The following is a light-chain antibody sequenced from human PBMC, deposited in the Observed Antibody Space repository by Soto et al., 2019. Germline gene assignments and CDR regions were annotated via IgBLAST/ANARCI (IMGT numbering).Light chain of an antibody. CDR2: AAS. CDR1: QGIRND. Sequence: AIQMTQSPSSLSASVGGRVTITCLASQGIRNDLGWYQQKPGKAPKLLIYAASSLQSGVPSRFSGSGSGTDLTLTISSLQPEDFATYYCLQDYNYPRTFGQGTKVDIK. J-gene: IGKJ1*01. V-gene: IGKV1-6*01. CDR3: LQDYNYPRT.